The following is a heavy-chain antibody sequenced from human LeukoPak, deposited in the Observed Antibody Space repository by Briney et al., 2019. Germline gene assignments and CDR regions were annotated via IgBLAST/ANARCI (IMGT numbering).Heavy chain of an antibody. CDR2: IYHSGST. V-gene: IGHV4-38-2*02. CDR3: ARDRIDFWSGYFRYNWFDP. J-gene: IGHJ5*02. Sequence: SETLSLTCTVSGYSISSGYYWGWIRQPPGKGLEWIGGIYHSGSTYYNPSLKSRVTISVDTSKNQFSLKLSSVTAADTAVYYCARDRIDFWSGYFRYNWFDPWGQGTLVTVSS. D-gene: IGHD3-3*01. CDR1: GYSISSGYY.